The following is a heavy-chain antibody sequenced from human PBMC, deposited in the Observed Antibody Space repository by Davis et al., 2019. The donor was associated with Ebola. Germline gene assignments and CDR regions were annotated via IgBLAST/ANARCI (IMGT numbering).Heavy chain of an antibody. D-gene: IGHD2-15*01. Sequence: SETLSLTCTVSGGYISGYYCSWIRQPPGKGLDWLGFFYSSGSTNYHPSLKSRVTISVDTSKNQFSLKLSAVTAADTAVYYCARDLGGRGGYWGQGTLVTVSS. V-gene: IGHV4-59*01. J-gene: IGHJ4*02. CDR1: GGYISGYY. CDR3: ARDLGGRGGY. CDR2: FYSSGST.